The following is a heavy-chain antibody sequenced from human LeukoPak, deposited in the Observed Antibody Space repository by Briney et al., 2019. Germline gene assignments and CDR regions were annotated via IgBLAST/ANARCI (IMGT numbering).Heavy chain of an antibody. CDR2: IDQYGSQK. V-gene: IGHV3-7*05. D-gene: IGHD6-13*01. CDR3: TRSPYSSSWTFEY. J-gene: IGHJ4*02. Sequence: PGGSLRLSCAASGFMFDIYWMTWVRQAPGKGLEWVATIDQYGSQKYYVDSVKGRFTISRDNAKNTLFLHMHSLRPEDTAVYYCTRSPYSSSWTFEYWGQGTLVSVPS. CDR1: GFMFDIYW.